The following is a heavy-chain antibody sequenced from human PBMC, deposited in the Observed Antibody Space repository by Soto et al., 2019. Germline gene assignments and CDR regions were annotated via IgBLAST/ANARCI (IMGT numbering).Heavy chain of an antibody. D-gene: IGHD3-3*01. CDR2: IYSGGST. CDR1: GASIYTYY. Sequence: PSETLSLTCNVSGASIYTYYWNWIRQSPGKGLEWVSVIYSGGSTYYADSVKGRFTISRDNSKNTLYLQMNSLGAEDTAVYYCARDSRDDFWSGYRAGMDVWGQGTTVTVSS. CDR3: ARDSRDDFWSGYRAGMDV. V-gene: IGHV3-53*01. J-gene: IGHJ6*02.